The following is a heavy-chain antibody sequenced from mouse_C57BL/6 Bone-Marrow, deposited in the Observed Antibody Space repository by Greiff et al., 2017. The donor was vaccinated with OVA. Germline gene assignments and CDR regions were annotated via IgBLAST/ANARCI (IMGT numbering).Heavy chain of an antibody. Sequence: VQLQQPGAELVRPGTSVKLSCKASGYTFTSYWMHWVKQRPGQGLEWIGVIDPSDSYTNYNQKFKGKATLTVDTSSSTAYMQLSSLTSEDSAVYYCAREGEDYWGQGTTLTVSS. CDR1: GYTFTSYW. J-gene: IGHJ2*01. CDR3: AREGEDY. CDR2: IDPSDSYT. V-gene: IGHV1-59*01.